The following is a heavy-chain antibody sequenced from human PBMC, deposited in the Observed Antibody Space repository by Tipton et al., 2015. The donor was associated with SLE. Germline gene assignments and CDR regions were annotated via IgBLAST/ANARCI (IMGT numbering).Heavy chain of an antibody. CDR1: GGSVSSQY. V-gene: IGHV4-59*02. CDR3: ARSSGWDAEYFQD. CDR2: IYHSGST. Sequence: TLSLTCTVSGGSVSSQYWSWIRQPPGKGLEWIGYIYHSGSTNYNPSLTGRVTISVDTSKNQFYLNLRSVTAADTAVYYCARSSGWDAEYFQDWGQGTLVTVSS. J-gene: IGHJ1*01. D-gene: IGHD6-19*01.